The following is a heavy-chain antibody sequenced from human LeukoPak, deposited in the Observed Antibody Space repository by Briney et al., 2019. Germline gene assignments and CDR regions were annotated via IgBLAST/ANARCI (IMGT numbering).Heavy chain of an antibody. V-gene: IGHV7-4-1*02. J-gene: IGHJ4*02. D-gene: IGHD3-16*01. CDR3: ARHDNDDDFNY. Sequence: ASVKVSCKASGYTFTRYAINWLRQAPGQGLEWMGWINMYTANPAYAQGFTERFVFSLDTSVTTAYLQISNLKTEDTAVYYCARHDNDDDFNYWGQGTLVTVSS. CDR2: INMYTANP. CDR1: GYTFTRYA.